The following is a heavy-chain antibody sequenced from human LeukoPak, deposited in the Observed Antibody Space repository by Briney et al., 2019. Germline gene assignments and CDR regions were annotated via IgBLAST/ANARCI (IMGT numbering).Heavy chain of an antibody. CDR2: FDPEDGET. CDR1: GYTLTELS. V-gene: IGHV1-24*01. J-gene: IGHJ5*02. D-gene: IGHD6-13*01. Sequence: ASVKVSCKVSGYTLTELSMHWVRQAPGKGLEWMGGFDPEDGETIYAQKFQGRVTMTTDTSTSTAYMELRSLRSDDTAVYYCARDPYSSSWYWFDPWGQGTLVTVSS. CDR3: ARDPYSSSWYWFDP.